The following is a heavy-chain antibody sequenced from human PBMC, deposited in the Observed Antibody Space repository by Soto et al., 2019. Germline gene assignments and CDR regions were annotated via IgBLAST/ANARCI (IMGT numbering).Heavy chain of an antibody. D-gene: IGHD6-19*01. CDR2: ISGSGGTT. Sequence: EVQLLESGGGLVQPGGSLRLSCAASGFTFSSYAMSWVRQAPGKGLEWVSAISGSGGTTYYADSVKGRFTFSRDNSKNTLYLQMNVRRSENPAVYYCMKTSTGWFSAFDILGQGTMVTVSS. J-gene: IGHJ3*02. V-gene: IGHV3-23*01. CDR1: GFTFSSYA. CDR3: MKTSTGWFSAFDI.